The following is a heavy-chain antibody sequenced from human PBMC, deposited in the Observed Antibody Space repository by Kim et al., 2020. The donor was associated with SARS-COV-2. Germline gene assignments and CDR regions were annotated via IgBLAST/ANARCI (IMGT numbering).Heavy chain of an antibody. Sequence: GGSLRLSCAASGFTFSSYSMNWVRQAPGNGLEWFSSISSSSSYIYYADSVKGRFTISRDNAKNSLYLQMNSLRAEDTAVYYCARTGDGWDGSDYWGQGTLVTVSS. CDR2: ISSSSSYI. V-gene: IGHV3-21*01. J-gene: IGHJ4*02. D-gene: IGHD4-17*01. CDR1: GFTFSSYS. CDR3: ARTGDGWDGSDY.